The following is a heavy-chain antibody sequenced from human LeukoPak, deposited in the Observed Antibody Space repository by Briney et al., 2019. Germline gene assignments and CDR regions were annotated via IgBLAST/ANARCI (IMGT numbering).Heavy chain of an antibody. CDR2: ISGSGGST. J-gene: IGHJ4*02. D-gene: IGHD4-17*01. CDR3: AKDLMTTVTPAGY. CDR1: GFTFSSYA. V-gene: IGHV3-23*01. Sequence: PGGSLRLSCAASGFTFSSYAMSWVRHAPGKGLEWVSAISGSGGSTYYADSVKGRFAISRDNSKNTLYLQMNSLRAEDTAVYYCAKDLMTTVTPAGYWGQGTLVTVSS.